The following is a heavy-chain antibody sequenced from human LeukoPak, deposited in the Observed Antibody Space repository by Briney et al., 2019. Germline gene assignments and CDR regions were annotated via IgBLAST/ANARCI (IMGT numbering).Heavy chain of an antibody. J-gene: IGHJ3*02. Sequence: SETLSLTCTVSGGSISSYYWSWIRQPPGKGLEWIGYIYYSGSTNYNPSLKSRVTISVDTSKNQFSLKLSSVTAADTAVYYCARDPDYDYVWGSPQSAFDIWGQGTMVTVSS. CDR3: ARDPDYDYVWGSPQSAFDI. V-gene: IGHV4-59*12. CDR1: GGSISSYY. D-gene: IGHD3-16*01. CDR2: IYYSGST.